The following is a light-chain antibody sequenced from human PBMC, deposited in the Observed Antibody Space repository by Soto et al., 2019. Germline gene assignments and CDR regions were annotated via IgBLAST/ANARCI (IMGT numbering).Light chain of an antibody. V-gene: IGKV1-27*01. Sequence: DIQMTQSPSSLSASVGDRVTITCRASQGISNYLAWYQQKPGKVPKLLIYAASTLQSGVPSRFSGSGSETDFTITISRLPPEDVASYYCQKYNSASWTFGQGTKVEI. J-gene: IGKJ1*01. CDR3: QKYNSASWT. CDR2: AAS. CDR1: QGISNY.